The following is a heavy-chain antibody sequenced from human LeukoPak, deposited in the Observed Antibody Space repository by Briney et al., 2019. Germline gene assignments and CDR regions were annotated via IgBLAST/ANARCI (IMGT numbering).Heavy chain of an antibody. CDR2: ISYDGSNK. D-gene: IGHD2/OR15-2a*01. J-gene: IGHJ4*02. CDR1: GFTFSSYG. V-gene: IGHV3-30*03. Sequence: GGSLRLSCAASGFTFSSYGMHWVRQAPGKGLEWVAVISYDGSNKYYADSVKGRFTISRDNSKNTLYLQLDSLRAEDTAVYYCVRNNNNDYWGQGTLVTVSS. CDR3: VRNNNNDY.